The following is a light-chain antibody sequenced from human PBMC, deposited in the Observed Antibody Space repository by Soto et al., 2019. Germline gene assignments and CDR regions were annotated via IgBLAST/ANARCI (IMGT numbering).Light chain of an antibody. Sequence: QSALTQPASVSGSPGQSITISCTGTSSDVGRYNLVSWYQQHPGKAPKLMIYEGSKRPSGVSNRFSGSQSVNTASLTISGLQADDEADYYCCSYAGSSTLGFGGGTKLTVL. CDR3: CSYAGSSTLG. V-gene: IGLV2-23*01. J-gene: IGLJ2*01. CDR1: SSDVGRYNL. CDR2: EGS.